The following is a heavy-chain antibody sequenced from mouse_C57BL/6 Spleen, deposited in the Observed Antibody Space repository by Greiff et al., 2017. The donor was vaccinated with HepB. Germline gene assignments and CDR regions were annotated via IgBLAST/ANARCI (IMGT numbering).Heavy chain of an antibody. J-gene: IGHJ1*03. Sequence: VQLQQSGPELVKPGASVKIPCKASGYTFTDYNMDWVKQSHGKSLEWIGDINPNNGGTIYNQKFKGKATLTVDKSSSTAYMELRSLTSEDTAVYYCARLASITTVVAHWYFDVWGTGTTVTVSS. D-gene: IGHD1-1*01. CDR2: INPNNGGT. CDR1: GYTFTDYN. CDR3: ARLASITTVVAHWYFDV. V-gene: IGHV1-18*01.